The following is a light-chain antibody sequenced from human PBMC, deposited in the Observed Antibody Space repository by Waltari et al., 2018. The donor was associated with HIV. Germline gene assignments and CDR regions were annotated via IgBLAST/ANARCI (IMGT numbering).Light chain of an antibody. CDR1: SSTIGRKF. CDR2: RNS. CDR3: AAWDDSLNGWV. V-gene: IGLV1-44*01. Sequence: QSVLTQPPSASGTPGPRVPLSCSGSSSTIGRKFVNWYQQRPGTAPTLLIYRNSQRPSGVPDRFSGSKSGTSASLAISGLQSEDEADYYCAAWDDSLNGWVFGGGTKLTVL. J-gene: IGLJ3*02.